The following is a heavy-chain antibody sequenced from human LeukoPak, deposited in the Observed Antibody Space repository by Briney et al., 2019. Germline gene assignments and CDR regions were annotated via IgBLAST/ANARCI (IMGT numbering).Heavy chain of an antibody. V-gene: IGHV3-43D*03. CDR1: GFTFDDYA. CDR2: ISWDGGST. Sequence: PGGSLRLSCAASGFTFDDYAMHWVRQAPGKGLEWVSLISWDGGSTYYADSVKGRFTISRDNSKNSLYLQMNSLRAEDTALYYCAKGLSSSSSTPVDYWGQGTLVTVSS. J-gene: IGHJ4*02. CDR3: AKGLSSSSSTPVDY. D-gene: IGHD6-6*01.